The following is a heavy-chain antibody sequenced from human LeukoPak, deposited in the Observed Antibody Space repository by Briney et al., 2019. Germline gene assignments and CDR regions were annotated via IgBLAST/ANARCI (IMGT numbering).Heavy chain of an antibody. V-gene: IGHV3-53*01. Sequence: GGSLRLSCAASGFTVSSNYMSWVRQAPGKGLEWVSVIYSGGSTYYADSVKGRFTISRDNSKNTLYLQMNSLRAEDTAVYYCARAPGVTMVRGVKEAPGFDYWGQGTLVTVSS. CDR1: GFTVSSNY. J-gene: IGHJ4*02. D-gene: IGHD3-10*01. CDR3: ARAPGVTMVRGVKEAPGFDY. CDR2: IYSGGST.